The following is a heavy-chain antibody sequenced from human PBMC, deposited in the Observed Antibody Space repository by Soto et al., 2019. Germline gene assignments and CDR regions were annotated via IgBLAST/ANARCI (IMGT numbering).Heavy chain of an antibody. J-gene: IGHJ5*02. CDR2: IYYSGST. Sequence: SETLSLTCTVSGGSISSYYWSWIRQPPGKGLEWIGYIYYSGSTRYSPSFQGQVTISADKSTSTAYLQWSGLKASDTAMFFCGFAQYNWNQGWFGPWGQGTLVTVSS. CDR3: GFAQYNWNQGWFGP. CDR1: GGSISSYY. D-gene: IGHD1-20*01. V-gene: IGHV4-59*12.